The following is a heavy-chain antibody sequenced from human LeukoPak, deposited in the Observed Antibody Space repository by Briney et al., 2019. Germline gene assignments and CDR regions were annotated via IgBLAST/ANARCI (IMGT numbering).Heavy chain of an antibody. CDR2: INPNSGGT. J-gene: IGHJ4*02. D-gene: IGHD2-15*01. CDR3: ARSTCSGGSCYDY. V-gene: IGHV1-2*04. CDR1: GYTFTGCY. Sequence: ASVKVSCKASGYTFTGCYMHWVRQAPGPGLEWMGWINPNSGGTNYAQKFQGWVTMTRDTSISTAYMELSRLRSDDTAVYYCARSTCSGGSCYDYWGQGTLVTVSS.